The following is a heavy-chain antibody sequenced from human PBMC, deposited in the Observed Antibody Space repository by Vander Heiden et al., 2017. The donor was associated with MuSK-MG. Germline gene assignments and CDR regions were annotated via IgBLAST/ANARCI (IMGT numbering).Heavy chain of an antibody. CDR3: ARVGSSSPHFDY. Sequence: QVQLVESGGGLVKPGGSLRLSCAASGFTFSDYYMTWIRPAPGKGLEWVSYISGGGYTIYYADSVKGRFTISRDNTKNSLYLQMNSLRAEDSAVYYCARVGSSSPHFDYWGQGTLLTVSS. CDR1: GFTFSDYY. CDR2: ISGGGYTI. V-gene: IGHV3-11*01. D-gene: IGHD6-6*01. J-gene: IGHJ4*02.